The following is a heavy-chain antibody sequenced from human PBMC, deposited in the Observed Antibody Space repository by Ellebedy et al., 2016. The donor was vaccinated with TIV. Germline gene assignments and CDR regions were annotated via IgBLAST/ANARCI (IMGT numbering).Heavy chain of an antibody. J-gene: IGHJ4*02. Sequence: ASVKVSXXASGYTFTSYGISWVRQAPGQGLEWMGWISAYNGNTNYAQKLQGRVTMTTDTSTSTAYMELRSLRSDDTAVYYCARGYDYVWGSYRLDYWGQGTLVTVSS. D-gene: IGHD3-16*02. CDR1: GYTFTSYG. CDR2: ISAYNGNT. V-gene: IGHV1-18*01. CDR3: ARGYDYVWGSYRLDY.